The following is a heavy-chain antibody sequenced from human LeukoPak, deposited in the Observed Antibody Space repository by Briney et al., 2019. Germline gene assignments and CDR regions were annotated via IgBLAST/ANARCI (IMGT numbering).Heavy chain of an antibody. CDR1: GGTFRSYA. Sequence: SVKVSCKASGGTFRSYAISWLRQAPGQGLEWMGGIIHIFGTANYAQKYQGRVTITADESTNTAYMELSSLRSEDTAVYYCARVAHKTLDYYYYYMDVWGKGTTVTVSS. CDR3: ARVAHKTLDYYYYYMDV. CDR2: IIHIFGTA. V-gene: IGHV1-69*13. J-gene: IGHJ6*03. D-gene: IGHD3-16*01.